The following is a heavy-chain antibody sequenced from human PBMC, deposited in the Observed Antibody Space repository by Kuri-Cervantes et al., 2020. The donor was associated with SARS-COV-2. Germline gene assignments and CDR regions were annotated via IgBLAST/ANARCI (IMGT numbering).Heavy chain of an antibody. Sequence: ETLSLTCAVYGGSFSGYYWSWIRQPPGKGLEWIGEINHSGSTNYNPSLKSRVTISVDTSKNQFSLKLSSVTAADTAVYYCAVVDTFDSLAWGQGTLVTVSS. V-gene: IGHV4-34*01. D-gene: IGHD5-18*01. CDR2: INHSGST. J-gene: IGHJ5*02. CDR3: AVVDTFDSLA. CDR1: GGSFSGYY.